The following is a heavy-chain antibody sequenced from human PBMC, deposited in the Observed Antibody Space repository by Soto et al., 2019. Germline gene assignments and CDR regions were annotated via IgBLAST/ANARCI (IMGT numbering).Heavy chain of an antibody. V-gene: IGHV4-30-4*01. D-gene: IGHD3-9*01. Sequence: SETLSLTCSVSGGSISSGDYYWSWIRQPPGKGLEWIGYIFHSGTTYYNPSLKSRVAISIDTSKKQFSLKLRTVTAADTAVYYCARAYYDVLTGYYVRYFDYWGQGNPVTVSS. CDR1: GGSISSGDYY. J-gene: IGHJ4*02. CDR2: IFHSGTT. CDR3: ARAYYDVLTGYYVRYFDY.